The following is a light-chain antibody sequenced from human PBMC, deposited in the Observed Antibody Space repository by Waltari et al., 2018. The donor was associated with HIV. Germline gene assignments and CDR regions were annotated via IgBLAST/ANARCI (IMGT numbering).Light chain of an antibody. Sequence: QSVLTQPPSVSGAPGQRVTISCTGSSSNIGAGYGVHWYQQLPGTAPKLLIYENTNRPSGVPDRFSGSRSGTSASLAISGLQAEDEADYYCCSYAGSYTFVFGTETKVTVL. CDR3: CSYAGSYTFV. V-gene: IGLV1-40*01. CDR1: SSNIGAGYG. CDR2: ENT. J-gene: IGLJ1*01.